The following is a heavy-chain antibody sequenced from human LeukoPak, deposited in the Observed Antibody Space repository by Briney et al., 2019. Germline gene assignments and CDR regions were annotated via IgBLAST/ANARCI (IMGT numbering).Heavy chain of an antibody. V-gene: IGHV3-15*01. J-gene: IGHJ5*02. D-gene: IGHD3-10*01. CDR3: TTLTMVRGVISNNWFDP. Sequence: GGSLRLSCAASGFTFSNAWMSWVRQAPGKGLEWVGRIKSKTDGGTIDYAAPVKGRFTISRDDSKNTLYLQMNSLKTEVTAVHYCTTLTMVRGVISNNWFDPWGQGTLVTVSS. CDR2: IKSKTDGGTI. CDR1: GFTFSNAW.